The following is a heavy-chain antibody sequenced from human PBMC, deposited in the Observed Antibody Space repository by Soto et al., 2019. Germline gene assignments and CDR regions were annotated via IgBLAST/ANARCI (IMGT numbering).Heavy chain of an antibody. CDR1: GFTLSNYA. CDR2: ISSTTNYI. V-gene: IGHV3-21*01. CDR3: ARESEDLTSNFDY. Sequence: GGSLRLSCLASGFTLSNYAMNWVRQAPGKGLEWVSSISSTTNYIYYADSMKGRFTVSRDNAKNSVYLEMNSLSAEDTAVYYCARESEDLTSNFDYWGQGTLVTVSS. J-gene: IGHJ4*02.